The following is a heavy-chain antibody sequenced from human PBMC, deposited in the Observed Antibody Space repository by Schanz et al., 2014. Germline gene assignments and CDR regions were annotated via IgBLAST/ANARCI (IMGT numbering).Heavy chain of an antibody. D-gene: IGHD6-6*01. CDR2: INPSGGST. CDR3: ARDQSPYTNSSDVRYFDY. CDR1: GYTFTTYY. V-gene: IGHV1-46*01. J-gene: IGHJ4*02. Sequence: QVQLLQSGAEVKKPGASMKVSCKASGYTFTTYYMLWVRQAPGQGLEWMGIINPSGGSTTYAQKFQGRVTMTRDTSTSTVYMELSSLRSEDTAVYYCARDQSPYTNSSDVRYFDYWGQGSLVTVSS.